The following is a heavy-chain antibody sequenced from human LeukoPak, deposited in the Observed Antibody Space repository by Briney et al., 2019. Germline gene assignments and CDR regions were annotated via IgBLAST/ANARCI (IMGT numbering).Heavy chain of an antibody. CDR1: GYTFTSYG. Sequence: GASVKVSCKTSGYTFTSYGISWVRQAPGQGLEWMGWISGYNGNTDYAQKFQDRVTMTTDTSTSTAYMELRNLRSDDSAVYYCAKEGNSGGSWESDYWGQGTLVTVSS. V-gene: IGHV1-18*01. CDR2: ISGYNGNT. D-gene: IGHD6-19*01. J-gene: IGHJ4*02. CDR3: AKEGNSGGSWESDY.